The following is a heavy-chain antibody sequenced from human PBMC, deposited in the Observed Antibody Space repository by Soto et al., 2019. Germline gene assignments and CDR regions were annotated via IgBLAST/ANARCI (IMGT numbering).Heavy chain of an antibody. Sequence: ASVKVSCKASGYTFTSYGISWVRQAPGQGLEWMGWISAYNGNTNYAQKLQGRVTMTTDTSTSTAYMELRSLRSDDTAVYYCATAMGYCTNGVCLDYWGQGTRVTVAS. J-gene: IGHJ4*02. CDR3: ATAMGYCTNGVCLDY. V-gene: IGHV1-18*04. CDR1: GYTFTSYG. CDR2: ISAYNGNT. D-gene: IGHD2-8*01.